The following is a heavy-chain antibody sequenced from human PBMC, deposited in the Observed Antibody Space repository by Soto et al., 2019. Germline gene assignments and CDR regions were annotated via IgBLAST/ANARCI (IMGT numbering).Heavy chain of an antibody. J-gene: IGHJ4*02. V-gene: IGHV3-23*01. D-gene: IGHD3-22*01. Sequence: PGGSLRLSCAASGFTFSSYAMSWVRQAPGKGLEWVSAISGSGGSTYYADSVKGRFTISRDNSKNTLYLQMNSLRAEDTAVYYCAKLTYYYDSSGSVFGYWGQGTLVTVSS. CDR2: ISGSGGST. CDR1: GFTFSSYA. CDR3: AKLTYYYDSSGSVFGY.